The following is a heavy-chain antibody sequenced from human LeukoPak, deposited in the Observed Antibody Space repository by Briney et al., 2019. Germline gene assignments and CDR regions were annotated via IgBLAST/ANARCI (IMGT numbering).Heavy chain of an antibody. J-gene: IGHJ3*02. V-gene: IGHV1-2*02. CDR3: ARSRRRYYYDSSGHRDDAFDI. Sequence: ASVKVSCKASGYTFTGYYMHWVRQAPGQGLEWMGWINPNSGGTNYAQKFQGRVTMTRDTSISTAYMELSRLRSDDTAVYYCARSRRRYYYDSSGHRDDAFDIWGQGTMVTVSS. CDR2: INPNSGGT. D-gene: IGHD3-22*01. CDR1: GYTFTGYY.